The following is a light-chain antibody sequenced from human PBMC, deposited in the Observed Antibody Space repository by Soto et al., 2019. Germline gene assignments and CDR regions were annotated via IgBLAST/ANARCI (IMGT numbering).Light chain of an antibody. J-gene: IGLJ1*01. CDR3: TSYAGSNNLGV. Sequence: QSALTQPPSASGSPGQSGTISCTGTSSDVGGYNYVSWYQQHPGKAPKVIIYEVTKRPSGVPDRFSGSKSGNTASLTVSGLQAEDEADYYCTSYAGSNNLGVFGTGTKVTVL. CDR2: EVT. V-gene: IGLV2-8*01. CDR1: SSDVGGYNY.